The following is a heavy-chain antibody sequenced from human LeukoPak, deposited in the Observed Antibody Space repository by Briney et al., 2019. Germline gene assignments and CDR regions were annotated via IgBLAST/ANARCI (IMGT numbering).Heavy chain of an antibody. V-gene: IGHV3-23*01. D-gene: IGHD5-18*01. CDR3: ANGVCEYEMDTAIPV. CDR2: ISGSGGST. CDR1: GFTFSSYA. J-gene: IGHJ4*02. Sequence: GGSLRLSCAASGFTFSSYAMSWVHQAPGKGLEWVSAISGSGGSTYYADSVKGRFTISRDNSKNTLYLQMNSLRAEDTAVYYCANGVCEYEMDTAIPVWGQGTLVTVSS.